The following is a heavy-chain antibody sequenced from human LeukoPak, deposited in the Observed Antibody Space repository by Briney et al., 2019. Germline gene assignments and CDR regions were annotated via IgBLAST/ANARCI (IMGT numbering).Heavy chain of an antibody. J-gene: IGHJ3*02. V-gene: IGHV1-69*04. CDR2: IIPILGIA. CDR3: ARDLHAFDI. CDR1: XXXFSSXX. Sequence: CXAXXXXFSSXXXXWVXXXPXXXXEWMGRIIPILGIANYAQKFQGRVTITADKSTSTAYMELSSLRSEDTAVYYCARDLHAFDIWGQGTMVTVSS.